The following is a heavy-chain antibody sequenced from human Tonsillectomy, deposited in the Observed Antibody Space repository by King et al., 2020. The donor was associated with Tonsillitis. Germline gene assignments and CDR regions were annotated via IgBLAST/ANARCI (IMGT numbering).Heavy chain of an antibody. D-gene: IGHD2-21*02. CDR2: IYPGDSDT. J-gene: IGHJ4*02. Sequence: VQLVESGAEVKKPGESLRISCKASGYSFSNNWIGWVRQMPGKGLEWMGIIYPGDSDTRYSPSFQGQVTISADRSISTAYLQWSSLKASDTAMYYCAKQAYCGGDCCWYFDFWGQGTVVTVSS. CDR3: AKQAYCGGDCCWYFDF. V-gene: IGHV5-51*01. CDR1: GYSFSNNW.